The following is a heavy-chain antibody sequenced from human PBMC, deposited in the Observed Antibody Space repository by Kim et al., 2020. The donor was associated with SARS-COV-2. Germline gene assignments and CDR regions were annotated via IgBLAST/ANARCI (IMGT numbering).Heavy chain of an antibody. V-gene: IGHV4-34*01. CDR1: GGSFSGYY. Sequence: SETLSLTCAVYGGSFSGYYWNWIRQPPGKGLEWIGEINHSGSTNYNPSLKSRVTISLDTSKNQFSLKLSSVTAADTAVYYCARGGYSYVYYYWFDLWALG. D-gene: IGHD5-18*01. CDR2: INHSGST. J-gene: IGHJ5*02. CDR3: ARGGYSYVYYYWFDL.